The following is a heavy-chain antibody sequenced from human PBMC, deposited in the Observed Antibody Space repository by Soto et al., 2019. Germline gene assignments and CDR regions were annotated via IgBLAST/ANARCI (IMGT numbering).Heavy chain of an antibody. CDR1: GYSFTSYW. Sequence: GESLKISCKGSGYSFTSYWISWLRQMPGKGLEWMAIIYPGDSITRYDSNTRYSPSFQGQVTISVDKSISTAYLQWSSLEASDTAIYYCARPGREPYDSSDYYSYYDYWSQGTPVTVSS. CDR2: IYPGDSITRYDSNT. CDR3: ARPGREPYDSSDYYSYYDY. V-gene: IGHV5-51*01. D-gene: IGHD3-22*01. J-gene: IGHJ4*02.